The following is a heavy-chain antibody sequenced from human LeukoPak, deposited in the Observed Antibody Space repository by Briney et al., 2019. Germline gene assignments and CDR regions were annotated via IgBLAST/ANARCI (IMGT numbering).Heavy chain of an antibody. V-gene: IGHV4-38-2*02. CDR3: ARARTVGIDY. D-gene: IGHD4-23*01. Sequence: SETLSLTCTVSGYSISSGYYWGWIRQPPGKGLEWIGSIFHSGSTYYNPSLKSRVTISVDTSKNQFSLKLSSVTAADTAVYYCARARTVGIDYWGQGTLVTVSS. CDR2: IFHSGST. CDR1: GYSISSGYY. J-gene: IGHJ4*02.